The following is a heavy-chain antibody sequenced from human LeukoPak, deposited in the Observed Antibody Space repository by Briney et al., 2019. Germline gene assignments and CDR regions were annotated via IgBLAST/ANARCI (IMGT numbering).Heavy chain of an antibody. CDR1: GFTFSGSA. CDR3: ARVRSVGGNPHAFNI. CDR2: IRSKANSYAT. J-gene: IGHJ3*02. Sequence: GGSLKLSCAASGFTFSGSAMHWVRQASGKGLEWVGRIRSKANSYATAYAASVKGRFTISRDDSKNTAYLQMNSLRVEDTALYYCARVRSVGGNPHAFNIWGQGTMVTVSS. D-gene: IGHD4-23*01. V-gene: IGHV3-73*01.